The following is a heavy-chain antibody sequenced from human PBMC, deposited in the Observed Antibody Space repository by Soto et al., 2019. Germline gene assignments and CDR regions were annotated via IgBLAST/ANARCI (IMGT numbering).Heavy chain of an antibody. V-gene: IGHV4-59*01. CDR1: GGSIIRYY. CDR3: ARVSAGLFDY. J-gene: IGHJ4*02. Sequence: SETLSLTCTVSGGSIIRYYWSWIRQPPGKGLEWIGYIYYSGSTNYNPSLKSRVTISVDTSKNQFSLKLSSVTAADTAVYYCARVSAGLFDYWGQGTLVTVS. CDR2: IYYSGST. D-gene: IGHD6-13*01.